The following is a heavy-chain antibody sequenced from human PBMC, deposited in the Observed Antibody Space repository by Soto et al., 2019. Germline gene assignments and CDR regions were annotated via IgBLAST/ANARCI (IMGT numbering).Heavy chain of an antibody. J-gene: IGHJ4*02. CDR1: GYSFTSHY. Sequence: ASVKVSCKASGYSFTSHYMHWVRQAPGQGLEWMGTINPGGTTTSYAQKFQGRVTMTRDTSTSTVYMQLNSVTPEDTAVYYCARLVGNSWLDYWGQGTLVTVSS. D-gene: IGHD6-13*01. CDR3: ARLVGNSWLDY. V-gene: IGHV1-46*01. CDR2: INPGGTTT.